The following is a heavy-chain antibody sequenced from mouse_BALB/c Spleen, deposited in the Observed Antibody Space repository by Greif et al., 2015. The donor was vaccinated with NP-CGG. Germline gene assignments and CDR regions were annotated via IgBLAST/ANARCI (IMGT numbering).Heavy chain of an antibody. J-gene: IGHJ1*01. V-gene: IGHV1-4*01. CDR2: INPSSGYT. CDR3: ARGVITTGSWYFDV. CDR1: GYTFTSYT. Sequence: QVQLKESGAELARPGASVKMSCKASGYTFTSYTMHWVKQRPGQGLEWIGYINPSSGYTNYNQKFKDKATLTADKSSSTAYMQLSSLTSEDSAVYYCARGVITTGSWYFDVWGAGTTVTVSS. D-gene: IGHD2-4*01.